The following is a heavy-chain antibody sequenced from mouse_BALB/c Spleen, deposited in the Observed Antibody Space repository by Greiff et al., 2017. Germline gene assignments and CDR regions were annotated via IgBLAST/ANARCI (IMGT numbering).Heavy chain of an antibody. D-gene: IGHD1-2*01. V-gene: IGHV1S45*01. J-gene: IGHJ4*01. CDR3: ASFITTATYYAMDY. CDR1: GYTFTNYH. CDR2: INPYNDYT. Sequence: EVQLQQSGAELVRPGASVKISCKASGYTFTNYHINWVKQRPGQGLDWIGYINPYNDYTSYNQKFKGKATLTVDKSSSTAYMELSSLTSEDSAVYCCASFITTATYYAMDYWGQGTSVTVSS.